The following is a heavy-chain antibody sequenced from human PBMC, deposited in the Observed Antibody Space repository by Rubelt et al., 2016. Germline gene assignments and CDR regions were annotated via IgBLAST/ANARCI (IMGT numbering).Heavy chain of an antibody. J-gene: IGHJ4*02. CDR1: GVSISSTNYY. CDR3: ARGLTAGWNDY. V-gene: IGHV4-61*02. CDR2: IYTSGST. Sequence: QLQLQESGPGLVKPSETLSLTCTVSGVSISSTNYYWGWIRQPAGKGLEWIGRIYTSGSTNYNPSLKSRFTMSVDTSKNQFSLKLSAVTAADTAVYYCARGLTAGWNDYWGQGTLVTVSS. D-gene: IGHD6-19*01.